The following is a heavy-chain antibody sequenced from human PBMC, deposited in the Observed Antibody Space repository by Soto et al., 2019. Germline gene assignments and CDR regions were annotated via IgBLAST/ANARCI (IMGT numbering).Heavy chain of an antibody. CDR1: GFTFSDYY. D-gene: IGHD6-19*01. Sequence: GGSLRLSCAASGFTFSDYYMSWIRQAPGKGLEWVSYISSSSSYTNYADSVKGRFTISRDNAKNSLYLQMNSLRAEDTAVYYCARGFDSSGQTIDYCGQGPLVTVSS. J-gene: IGHJ4*02. CDR2: ISSSSSYT. V-gene: IGHV3-11*06. CDR3: ARGFDSSGQTIDY.